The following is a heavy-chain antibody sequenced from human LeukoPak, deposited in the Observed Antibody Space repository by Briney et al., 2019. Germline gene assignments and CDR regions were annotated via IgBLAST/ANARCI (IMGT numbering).Heavy chain of an antibody. Sequence: GGSLRLSCAASGFSFSSYSMNWVRQAPGEGLEWVSYITSSSSTMYYADAVKGRFAISRDNAKNSLYLQMNSLRAEDTAVYYCARKSGSSGYPFDYWGQGTLVTVSS. CDR3: ARKSGSSGYPFDY. V-gene: IGHV3-48*01. D-gene: IGHD3-22*01. J-gene: IGHJ4*02. CDR1: GFSFSSYS. CDR2: ITSSSSTM.